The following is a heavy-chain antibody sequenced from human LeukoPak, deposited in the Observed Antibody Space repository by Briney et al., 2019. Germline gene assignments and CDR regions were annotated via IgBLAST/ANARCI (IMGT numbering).Heavy chain of an antibody. D-gene: IGHD3-10*01. CDR3: AREKNDYYGSGSYSPGGDV. CDR1: GGTFSSYA. CDR2: IIPILGTA. Sequence: GASVKVSCKASGGTFSSYAISWVRQAPGQGLEWMGRIIPILGTANYAQKFQGRVTITADKSTSTAYMELSSLRSEDTAVYYCAREKNDYYGSGSYSPGGDVWGQGTTVTVSS. J-gene: IGHJ6*02. V-gene: IGHV1-69*04.